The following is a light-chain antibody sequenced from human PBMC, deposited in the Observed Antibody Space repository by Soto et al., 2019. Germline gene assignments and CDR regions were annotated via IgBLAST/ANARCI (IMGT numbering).Light chain of an antibody. J-gene: IGKJ1*01. CDR2: GAS. CDR3: QQYGSSPWT. Sequence: EIVLTQSPGTLSLSPGERATLSCRASQSVSSSYLTWYQQKPGQAPRLLIFGASSRATGIPDRVSGRGSGTDFTLTTSRLEPEDFAVYYGQQYGSSPWTFGQGTKVEIK. CDR1: QSVSSSY. V-gene: IGKV3-20*01.